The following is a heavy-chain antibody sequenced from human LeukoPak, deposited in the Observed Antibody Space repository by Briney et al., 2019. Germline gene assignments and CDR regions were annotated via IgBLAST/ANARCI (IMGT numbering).Heavy chain of an antibody. V-gene: IGHV3-30-3*01. D-gene: IGHD5-18*01. Sequence: GGSLRLSCAASGFTFSSYAMHWVRQAPGKGLEWVAVISYDGSNKYYADSVKGRFTISRDNSKNTLYLQMNSLRAEDTAVYFCARQSAYSTLDAFDIWGQGTMVTVSS. CDR1: GFTFSSYA. CDR3: ARQSAYSTLDAFDI. J-gene: IGHJ3*02. CDR2: ISYDGSNK.